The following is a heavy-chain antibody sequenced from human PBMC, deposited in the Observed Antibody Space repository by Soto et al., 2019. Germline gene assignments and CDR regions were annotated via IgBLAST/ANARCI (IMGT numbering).Heavy chain of an antibody. Sequence: GDSVKVSCKASGGTFSSYAISWVRQAPGQGLEWMGGIIPIFGTANYAQKFQGRVTITADESTSTAYMALSSLRYEETAVYYCARDGAWYDFWSCPYWFDPGGQGTLVALSS. J-gene: IGHJ5*02. D-gene: IGHD3-3*01. CDR2: IIPIFGTA. CDR1: GGTFSSYA. CDR3: ARDGAWYDFWSCPYWFDP. V-gene: IGHV1-69*13.